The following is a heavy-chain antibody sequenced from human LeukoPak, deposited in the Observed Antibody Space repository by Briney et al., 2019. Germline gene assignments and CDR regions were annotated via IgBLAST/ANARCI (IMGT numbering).Heavy chain of an antibody. CDR1: GLSISGYW. V-gene: IGHV3-74*01. CDR2: INSDGSGT. Sequence: QPGGSLRLSCTASGLSISGYWMHWVRQAPGKGLVWLSRINSDGSGTDYADSVKGRFTVSRDNGKNTVYLRMSSLRAEDTAVYYCARGSEITMVRGVLDYWGQGTLVTVSS. D-gene: IGHD3-10*01. J-gene: IGHJ4*02. CDR3: ARGSEITMVRGVLDY.